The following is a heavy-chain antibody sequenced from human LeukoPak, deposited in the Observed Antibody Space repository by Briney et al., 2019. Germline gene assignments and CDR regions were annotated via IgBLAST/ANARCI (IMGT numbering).Heavy chain of an antibody. D-gene: IGHD2-2*01. V-gene: IGHV3-23*01. CDR3: AKGRGCSTTSCPTRMDY. Sequence: GGSLRLSCAASGFTFSSFAMTWVRQAPGKGLEWVSGISASGGSTFYGDSVKGRFTISRDNSKNTLYLQMSSLRAEDTAVYYCAKGRGCSTTSCPTRMDYWGQGTLVTVSS. J-gene: IGHJ4*02. CDR1: GFTFSSFA. CDR2: ISASGGST.